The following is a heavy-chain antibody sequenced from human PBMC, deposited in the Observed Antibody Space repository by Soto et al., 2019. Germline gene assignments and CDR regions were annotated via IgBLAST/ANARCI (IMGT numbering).Heavy chain of an antibody. D-gene: IGHD6-19*01. CDR2: IYPGDSDT. Sequence: PGESLKISCKGSGYSFTSYWIGWVRQMPGKGLEWMGIIYPGDSDTRYSPSFQGQVTISADKSVSTAYLQWSSLKASDTAIYYCAIRLHSSGYYFDYWGQGTLVTVSS. CDR1: GYSFTSYW. J-gene: IGHJ4*02. CDR3: AIRLHSSGYYFDY. V-gene: IGHV5-51*01.